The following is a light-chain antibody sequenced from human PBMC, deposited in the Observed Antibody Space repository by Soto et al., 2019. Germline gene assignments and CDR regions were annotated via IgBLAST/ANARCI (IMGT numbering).Light chain of an antibody. Sequence: DIQMTQSPSTLSASVGDRVTITCRASQSISGWLALYQQKAGKAPKLLIYDVSSLKSGVPSRFSGSGSGTDFTLTISSLQPDDVATYYCQQYNTYSLTFGGGTKVEIK. CDR3: QQYNTYSLT. CDR2: DVS. J-gene: IGKJ4*01. V-gene: IGKV1-5*01. CDR1: QSISGW.